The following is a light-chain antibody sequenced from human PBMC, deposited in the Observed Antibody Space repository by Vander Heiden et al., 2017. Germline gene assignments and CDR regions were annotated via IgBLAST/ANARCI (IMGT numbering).Light chain of an antibody. V-gene: IGKV1-12*01. CDR2: SAS. Sequence: IQLTQPPSSVSASVGDRVTITCRASQGISTWLAWYQQIPGKAPKLLISSASSLQSGVPSRFSGSGSGTDFILTISTLQPEDFATYYCQQANSFPRTFGQGTKVEIK. J-gene: IGKJ1*01. CDR1: QGISTW. CDR3: QQANSFPRT.